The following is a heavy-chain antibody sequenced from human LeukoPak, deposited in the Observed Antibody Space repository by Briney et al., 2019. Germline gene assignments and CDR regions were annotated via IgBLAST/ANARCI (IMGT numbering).Heavy chain of an antibody. Sequence: SETLSLTCTVSGYSISSGYYWGWIRQPPGKGLEWIGSIYHSGSTYYNPSLKSRVTISVDTSKNQFSLKLSSVTAADTAVYYCAKPSRYGDYGYWGQGTLVTVSS. J-gene: IGHJ4*02. CDR3: AKPSRYGDYGY. V-gene: IGHV4-38-2*02. D-gene: IGHD4-17*01. CDR1: GYSISSGYY. CDR2: IYHSGST.